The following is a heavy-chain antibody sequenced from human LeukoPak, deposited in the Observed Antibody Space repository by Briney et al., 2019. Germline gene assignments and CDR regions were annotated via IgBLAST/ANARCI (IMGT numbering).Heavy chain of an antibody. CDR3: ARVNCTNGVCYNSRGWFDP. CDR1: GGSISSYY. D-gene: IGHD2-8*01. V-gene: IGHV4-59*01. CDR2: IHYSGSA. Sequence: SETLSLTCTVSGGSISSYYWSWIRQPPGKGLQWIGYIHYSGSANYNPSLKSRVTISVDKSKNQFSLRLSSVTAADTAMYYCARVNCTNGVCYNSRGWFDPWGQGTLVTVSS. J-gene: IGHJ5*02.